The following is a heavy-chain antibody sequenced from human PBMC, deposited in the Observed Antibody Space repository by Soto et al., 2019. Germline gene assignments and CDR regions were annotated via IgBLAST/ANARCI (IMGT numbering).Heavy chain of an antibody. CDR2: TRNKADSYTT. J-gene: IGHJ4*02. Sequence: PGGSLRLSCAANGFTFSDHSMDWVRQATGKGLEWVGRTRNKADSYTTEYAASVKGRFTISRDDSKTSLYLQLNSLKTEDTAVYYCTRFPSYWGQGT. V-gene: IGHV3-72*01. CDR3: TRFPSY. CDR1: GFTFSDHS.